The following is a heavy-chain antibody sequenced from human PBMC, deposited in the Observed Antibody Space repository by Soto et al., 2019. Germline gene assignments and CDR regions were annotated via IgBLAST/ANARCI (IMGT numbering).Heavy chain of an antibody. Sequence: GGSLRLSCAASGFTVSSNYMSWVRQAPGKGLEWVSVIYSGGSTYYADSVKGRFTISRDNSKNTLYLQMNSLRAEDTAVYYCATLMVATQYYFDYWGQGTLVTSPQ. CDR1: GFTVSSNY. CDR3: ATLMVATQYYFDY. V-gene: IGHV3-53*01. CDR2: IYSGGST. J-gene: IGHJ4*02. D-gene: IGHD5-12*01.